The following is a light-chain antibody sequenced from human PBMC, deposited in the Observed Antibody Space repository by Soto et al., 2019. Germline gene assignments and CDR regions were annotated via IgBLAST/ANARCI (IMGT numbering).Light chain of an antibody. V-gene: IGLV2-14*01. CDR2: EVA. J-gene: IGLJ1*01. CDR3: NSYTSSITYV. CDR1: SSDVGGYKY. Sequence: QSVLTQPASVSASPGRSITISCTGTSSDVGGYKYVSWYQQLPGKAPKLILYEVANRPSGVSNRFSGSKSGNTASLTISGLQAEDEADYYCNSYTSSITYVLGTGTKVTV.